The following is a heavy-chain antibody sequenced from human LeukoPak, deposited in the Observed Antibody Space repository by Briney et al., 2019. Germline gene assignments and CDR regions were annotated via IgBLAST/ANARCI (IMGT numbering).Heavy chain of an antibody. CDR1: GFTFSSYA. CDR2: ISGSGGST. D-gene: IGHD3-22*01. V-gene: IGHV3-23*01. CDR3: AKDFPVYYYDSSGPSYGMDV. J-gene: IGHJ6*02. Sequence: PGGSLRLSCAASGFTFSSYAMSWVRQAPGKGLEWVSAISGSGGSTYYADSVKGRFTISRDNSKNTLYLQMNSLRAEDTAVYYCAKDFPVYYYDSSGPSYGMDVWGQGTTVTVSS.